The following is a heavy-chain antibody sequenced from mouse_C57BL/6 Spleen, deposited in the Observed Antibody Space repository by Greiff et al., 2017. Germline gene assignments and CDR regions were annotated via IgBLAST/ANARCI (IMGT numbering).Heavy chain of an antibody. J-gene: IGHJ4*01. V-gene: IGHV3-6*01. Sequence: ESGPGLVKPSQSLSLTCSVTGYSITSGYYWNWIRQFPGNKLEWMGYISYDGSNNYNPSLKNRISITRDTSKNQFFLKLNSVTTKDTATDYCARDTGNYYAMDYWGQGTSVTVSS. CDR3: ARDTGNYYAMDY. CDR2: ISYDGSN. D-gene: IGHD4-1*01. CDR1: GYSITSGYY.